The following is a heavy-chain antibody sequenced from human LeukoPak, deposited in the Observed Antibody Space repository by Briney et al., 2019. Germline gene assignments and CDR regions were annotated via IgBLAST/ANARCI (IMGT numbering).Heavy chain of an antibody. V-gene: IGHV4-59*01. D-gene: IGHD6-13*01. Sequence: KPSETLSLTCTVSGGSISSYYWSWIRQPPGKGLEWIGYIYYSGSTNYNPSLKSRVTISVDTSKNQFSLKLSSVTAADTAVYYCARSYSSSWYEYPFDYWGQGTLVTVSS. J-gene: IGHJ4*02. CDR2: IYYSGST. CDR3: ARSYSSSWYEYPFDY. CDR1: GGSISSYY.